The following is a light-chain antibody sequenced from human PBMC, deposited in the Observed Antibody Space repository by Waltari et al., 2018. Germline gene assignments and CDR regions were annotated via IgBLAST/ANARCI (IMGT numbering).Light chain of an antibody. CDR1: SSDVGAYNY. Sequence: QSALTQPASVSASPGPSITISCTGTSSDVGAYNYVSWYQQHPGKTPKLIIYDVRIRPSGVSNRFSGSKSGNTTSLTISGLQADDEADYYCSSSTSSTTRVFGGGTRLTVL. J-gene: IGLJ3*02. CDR2: DVR. V-gene: IGLV2-14*03. CDR3: SSSTSSTTRV.